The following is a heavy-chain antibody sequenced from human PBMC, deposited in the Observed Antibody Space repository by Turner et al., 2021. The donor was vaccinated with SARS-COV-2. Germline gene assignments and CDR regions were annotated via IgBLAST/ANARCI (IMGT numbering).Heavy chain of an antibody. D-gene: IGHD1-26*01. CDR2: ISYDGSTK. V-gene: IGHV3-30*04. Sequence: QVQLVESGGGVVQPGRSLRLSCAASGFTFSSYAMHWVRPAPGKGLEWVAVISYDGSTKYYADSVKGRFTFSRDNSKNTLYLQMNSLRTEDTAVYYCARNQKNSGSRRGAFDIWGQGTMVTVSS. CDR3: ARNQKNSGSRRGAFDI. J-gene: IGHJ3*02. CDR1: GFTFSSYA.